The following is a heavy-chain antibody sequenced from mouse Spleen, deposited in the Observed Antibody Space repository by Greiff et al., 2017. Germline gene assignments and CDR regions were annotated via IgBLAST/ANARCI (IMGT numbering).Heavy chain of an antibody. CDR2: IHPNSGST. Sequence: VQLQQPGAELVKPGASVKLSCKASGYTFTSYWMHWVKQRPGQGLEWIGMIHPNSGSTNYNEKFKSKATLTVDKSSSTAYMQLSSLTSEDSAVYYCVTYYDGTLDYWGQGTTLTVSS. V-gene: IGHV1-64*01. CDR3: VTYYDGTLDY. CDR1: GYTFTSYW. D-gene: IGHD2-1*01. J-gene: IGHJ2*01.